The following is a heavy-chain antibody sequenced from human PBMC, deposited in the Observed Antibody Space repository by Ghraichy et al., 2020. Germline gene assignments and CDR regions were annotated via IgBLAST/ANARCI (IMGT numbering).Heavy chain of an antibody. CDR1: GGSISSSSYY. CDR2: IYYSGST. J-gene: IGHJ4*02. CDR3: ARARGYSYGYRWYFDY. D-gene: IGHD5-18*01. Sequence: SETLSLTCTVSGGSISSSSYYWGWIRQPPGKGLEWIGSIYYSGSTYYNPSLKSRVTISVDTSKNQFSLKLSSVTAADTAVYYCARARGYSYGYRWYFDYWGQGTLVTVSS. V-gene: IGHV4-39*01.